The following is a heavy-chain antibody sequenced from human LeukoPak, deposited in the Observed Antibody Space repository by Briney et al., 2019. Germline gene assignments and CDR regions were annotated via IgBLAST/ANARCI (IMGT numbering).Heavy chain of an antibody. D-gene: IGHD1-26*01. J-gene: IGHJ4*02. CDR2: ISGSGGST. V-gene: IGHV3-23*01. CDR1: GVTFSSYA. CDR3: AKPNVGVPLQYFDS. Sequence: GGSLRLSCSASGVTFSSYALNLVRQAPGKGLELVAGISGSGGSTYYADSVKGRFTISRDNYKNTLYLQMNSLRAEDTAVYYCAKPNVGVPLQYFDSWGQGTLVTVSS.